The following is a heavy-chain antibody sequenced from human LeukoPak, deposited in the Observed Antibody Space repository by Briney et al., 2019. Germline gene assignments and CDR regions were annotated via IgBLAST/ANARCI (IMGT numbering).Heavy chain of an antibody. V-gene: IGHV4-30-4*01. J-gene: IGHJ3*02. D-gene: IGHD3-22*01. Sequence: PSETLSLTCTVSGGSISSGDYYWSWIRQPPGKGLEWIGYIYYSESTYYNPSLKSRVTISVDTSKNQFSLKLSSVTAADTAVYYCAAVGVYDSSGYYDAFDIWGQGTMVTVSS. CDR1: GGSISSGDYY. CDR3: AAVGVYDSSGYYDAFDI. CDR2: IYYSEST.